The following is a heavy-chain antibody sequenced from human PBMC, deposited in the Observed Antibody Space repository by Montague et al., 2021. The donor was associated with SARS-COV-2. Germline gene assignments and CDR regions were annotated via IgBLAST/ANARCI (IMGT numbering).Heavy chain of an antibody. J-gene: IGHJ2*01. V-gene: IGHV4-39*01. Sequence: SETLSLTCSVSGGSMSSYHWVWIRQPPGKGPEWIGGSRYGGTSYYNPSLKSRVTISIDTSKDQCSLKMTAVTAADTAVYFCARQDIQLRFDLWGRGTLVTVSS. CDR2: SRYGGTS. CDR3: ARQDIQLRFDL. CDR1: GGSMSSYH. D-gene: IGHD1-1*01.